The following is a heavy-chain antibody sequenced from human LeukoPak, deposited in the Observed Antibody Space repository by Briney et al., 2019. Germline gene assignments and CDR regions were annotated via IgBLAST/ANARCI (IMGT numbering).Heavy chain of an antibody. Sequence: SGGSLRLSCAASGFTFSNAWMSWVRQAPGKGLEWVGRIKSKTDGGTTDYAAPVKGRFTISRDDSKNTLYLQMNSLKTEDTAVYYCTTRITMVRGVLNFDYWGQGTLVTVSS. CDR3: TTRITMVRGVLNFDY. J-gene: IGHJ4*02. D-gene: IGHD3-10*01. CDR1: GFTFSNAW. CDR2: IKSKTDGGTT. V-gene: IGHV3-15*01.